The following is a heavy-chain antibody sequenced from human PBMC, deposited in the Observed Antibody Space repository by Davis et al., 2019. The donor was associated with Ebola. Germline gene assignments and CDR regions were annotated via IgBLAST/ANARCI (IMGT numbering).Heavy chain of an antibody. CDR1: GGSVSSGSYY. J-gene: IGHJ4*02. Sequence: MPSETLSLTCSVSGGSVSSGSYYWSWIRQPPEKGLEWVGYIYYSGSTNYNPSLKSRVTISVDTSKNQFSLKLRSVTAADTAVYYCARGKTYSVYWGQGTLVTVSS. CDR3: ARGKTYSVY. CDR2: IYYSGST. V-gene: IGHV4-61*01.